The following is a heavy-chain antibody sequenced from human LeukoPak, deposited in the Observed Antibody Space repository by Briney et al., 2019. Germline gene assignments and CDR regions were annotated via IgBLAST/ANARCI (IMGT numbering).Heavy chain of an antibody. J-gene: IGHJ4*02. D-gene: IGHD1-26*01. Sequence: NPSQTLSLTCTISGGSVNSGGYYWSCIRQPPGKGLEWIGYIYHSGSTNYNPSLKSRVTISVDTSKNQFSLKLTSVTAADTAVYYCARLGGATPYWGQGTLVTVSS. CDR1: GGSVNSGGYY. CDR3: ARLGGATPY. CDR2: IYHSGST. V-gene: IGHV4-61*08.